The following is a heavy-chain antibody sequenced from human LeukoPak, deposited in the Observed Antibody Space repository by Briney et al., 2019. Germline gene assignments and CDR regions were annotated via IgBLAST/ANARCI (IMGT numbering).Heavy chain of an antibody. CDR1: GYTFTSYG. CDR2: INPSGGST. V-gene: IGHV1-46*01. CDR3: ARDPRDGYNSFDY. J-gene: IGHJ4*02. Sequence: ASVKVSCKASGYTFTSYGISWVRQAPGQGLEWMGIINPSGGSTSYAQKFQGRVTMTRDMSTSTVYMELSSLRSEDTAVYYCARDPRDGYNSFDYWGQGTLVTVSS. D-gene: IGHD5-24*01.